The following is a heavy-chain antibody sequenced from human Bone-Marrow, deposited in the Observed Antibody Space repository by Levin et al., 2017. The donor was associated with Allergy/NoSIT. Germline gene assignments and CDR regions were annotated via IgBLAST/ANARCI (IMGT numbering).Heavy chain of an antibody. J-gene: IGHJ6*03. CDR1: GASVSSGSNY. CDR3: ARDFDYYYYMDV. Sequence: SETLSLTCTVSGASVSSGSNYWSWIRHSPGKGLEWIGCIDDSGITKYNPSLRSRVTISADTSKNQFCLTLNSVTAADTAMYYCARDFDYYYYMDVWGKGTTVTVSS. V-gene: IGHV4-61*01. CDR2: IDDSGIT.